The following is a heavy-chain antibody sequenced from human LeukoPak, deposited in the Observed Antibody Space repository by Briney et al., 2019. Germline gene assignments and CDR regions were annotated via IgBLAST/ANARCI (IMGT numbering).Heavy chain of an antibody. CDR3: ARDEGHYGSAYGMDV. Sequence: SETLSLTCTVSGVSISSYYWSWIRQPPGKGLEWIGYIYYSGSTNYNPSLKSRVTISVDTSKNQFSLKLSSVTAADTAVYYCARDEGHYGSAYGMDVWGQGTTVTVSS. D-gene: IGHD3-10*01. CDR1: GVSISSYY. V-gene: IGHV4-59*01. CDR2: IYYSGST. J-gene: IGHJ6*02.